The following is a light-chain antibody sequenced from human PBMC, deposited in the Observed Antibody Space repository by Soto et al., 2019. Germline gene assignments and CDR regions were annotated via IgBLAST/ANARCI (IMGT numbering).Light chain of an antibody. CDR2: GAS. CDR3: QQYDGSPRT. V-gene: IGKV3-20*01. Sequence: EIVLTQSPGTLSLSPGERATLSCRASQSLSNNYLTWYQQQPGQAPRLLIYGASSRTAGIPDRFSATGSGTDFTLTISRLEPEDFAVYYCQQYDGSPRTFGQGTKVEIK. J-gene: IGKJ1*01. CDR1: QSLSNNY.